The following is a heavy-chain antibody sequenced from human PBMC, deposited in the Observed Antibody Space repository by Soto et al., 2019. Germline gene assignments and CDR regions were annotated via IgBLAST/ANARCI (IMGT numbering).Heavy chain of an antibody. CDR2: INPATGAA. Sequence: QLHLVQSGAVVKKPGASVTVSCSASGYPVTAYYMHWVRQAPGRGLEWMGGINPATGAAKYTQTFQGRVTMTRDTSTSTVFMERGGLTSEDTAVFYWARGVGVGVAGSAAFDMWGQGTFVTVSS. CDR3: ARGVGVGVAGSAAFDM. D-gene: IGHD3-3*01. J-gene: IGHJ3*02. V-gene: IGHV1-2*02. CDR1: GYPVTAYY.